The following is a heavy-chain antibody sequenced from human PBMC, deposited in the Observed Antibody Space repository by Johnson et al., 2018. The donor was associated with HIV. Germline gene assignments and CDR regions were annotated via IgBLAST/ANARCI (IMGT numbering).Heavy chain of an antibody. J-gene: IGHJ3*02. CDR3: AKRRGVFYDAFDI. Sequence: QVQLVESGGGVVQPGRSLRLSCAASGFTFSSYGMHWVRQAAGKGLEWVAVISYDGSSTYYADSVKGRFTISRDNSQNTLYLQMNSLRAEDTAVYYCAKRRGVFYDAFDIWGKGTMVTVSS. D-gene: IGHD6-13*01. CDR1: GFTFSSYG. CDR2: ISYDGSST. V-gene: IGHV3-30*18.